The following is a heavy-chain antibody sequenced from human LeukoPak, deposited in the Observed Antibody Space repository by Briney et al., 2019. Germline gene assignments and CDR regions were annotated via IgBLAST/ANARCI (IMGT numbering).Heavy chain of an antibody. Sequence: PSETLSLTCSVSGGSISSYYWSWIRQPPGKGLEWIGYIYYSGRTSYNLSLKSRVTLSVDTSKNQFSLKLSSVTAADTAVYYCASQMAAAGTLWGSYFDYWGQGTLVTVSS. CDR1: GGSISSYY. J-gene: IGHJ4*02. D-gene: IGHD6-13*01. CDR2: IYYSGRT. V-gene: IGHV4-59*12. CDR3: ASQMAAAGTLWGSYFDY.